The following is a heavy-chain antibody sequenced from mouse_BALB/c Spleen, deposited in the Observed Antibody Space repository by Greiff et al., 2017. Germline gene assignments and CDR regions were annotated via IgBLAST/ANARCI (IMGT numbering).Heavy chain of an antibody. Sequence: EVQVVESGGGLVQPGGSLKLSCAASGFTFSSYTMSWVRQTPEKRLEWVAYISNGGGSPYYPDTVKGRFTISRDNAKNTLYLQMTSLKSEDTAMYYCASLHRFAYWGQGTLVTVSA. CDR2: ISNGGGSP. CDR1: GFTFSSYT. CDR3: ASLHRFAY. J-gene: IGHJ3*01. V-gene: IGHV5-12-2*01.